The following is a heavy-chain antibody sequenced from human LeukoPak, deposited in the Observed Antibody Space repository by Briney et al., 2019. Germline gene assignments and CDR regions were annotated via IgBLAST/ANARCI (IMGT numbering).Heavy chain of an antibody. D-gene: IGHD6-13*01. CDR2: IYYSGST. Sequence: SETLSLTCTVSGGSISSYYWSWIRQPPVKGLEWIGYIYYSGSTNYNPSLKSRVTMSVDTSKNQFSLKLSSVTAADTAVYYCARLSSGSSSWYDIDYWGQGTLVTVSS. CDR1: GGSISSYY. J-gene: IGHJ4*02. V-gene: IGHV4-59*08. CDR3: ARLSSGSSSWYDIDY.